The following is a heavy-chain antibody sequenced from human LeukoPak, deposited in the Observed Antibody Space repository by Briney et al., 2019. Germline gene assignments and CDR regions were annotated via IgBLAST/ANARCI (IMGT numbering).Heavy chain of an antibody. CDR3: AREDGDGQMATSYDY. J-gene: IGHJ4*02. D-gene: IGHD5-24*01. CDR1: GGSISTYY. V-gene: IGHV4-59*01. Sequence: SETLSLTCTVSGGSISTYYWNWIRQPPGKGLEWIGYIYHSGSTNYNPSLQSRVTISVDTSKNQFSLNLNSVTAADTAVYYCAREDGDGQMATSYDYWGQGTLVTVSS. CDR2: IYHSGST.